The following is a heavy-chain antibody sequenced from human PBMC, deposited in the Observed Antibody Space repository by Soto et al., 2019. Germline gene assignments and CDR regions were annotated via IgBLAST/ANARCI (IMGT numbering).Heavy chain of an antibody. Sequence: GGSLRLSCAASGFTFSSYGMHWVRKAPGKGLEWVVVIWYDGSNKYYADSVKGRFTISRDNSKNTLYLQMNSLRAEDTAVYYCARDLSSSSSFDYWGQGTLVTVSS. V-gene: IGHV3-33*01. CDR2: IWYDGSNK. J-gene: IGHJ4*02. CDR3: ARDLSSSSSFDY. CDR1: GFTFSSYG. D-gene: IGHD6-6*01.